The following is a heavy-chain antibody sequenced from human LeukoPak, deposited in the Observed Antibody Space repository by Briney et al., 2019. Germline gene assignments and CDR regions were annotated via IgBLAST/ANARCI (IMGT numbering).Heavy chain of an antibody. CDR2: INHSGST. J-gene: IGHJ4*02. CDR1: GGSFSGYY. V-gene: IGHV4-34*01. CDR3: AGVPSGYSSREFDY. D-gene: IGHD6-13*01. Sequence: PSETLSLTCAVYGGSFSGYYWSWIRQPPGKGLEWIGEINHSGSTNYNPSLKSRVAISVDTSKNQFSLKLSSVTAADTAVYYCAGVPSGYSSREFDYWGRGTLVTVSS.